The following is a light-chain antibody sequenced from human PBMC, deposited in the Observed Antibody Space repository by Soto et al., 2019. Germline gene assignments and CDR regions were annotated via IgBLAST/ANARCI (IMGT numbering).Light chain of an antibody. J-gene: IGKJ2*01. CDR1: QGLVYSDGNTY. CDR3: MQATHWYI. V-gene: IGKV2-30*01. Sequence: DVVLTQSPLSLPVTLGHPASISCRSSQGLVYSDGNTYLSWFQQRPGQSPRRLIYKVSSRDSGVPGRFTGRDSGTDFILKISWVEAGDVGFYYCMQATHWYILGLGTKREFK. CDR2: KVS.